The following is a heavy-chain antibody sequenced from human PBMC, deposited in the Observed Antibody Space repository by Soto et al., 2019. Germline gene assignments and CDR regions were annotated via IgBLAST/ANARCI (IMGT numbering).Heavy chain of an antibody. D-gene: IGHD3-22*01. CDR3: ASGPYYYDSSGYFTFDS. J-gene: IGHJ4*02. CDR1: GGTFSSYA. V-gene: IGHV1-69*13. Sequence: GASVKVSCKASGGTFSSYAISWVRQAPGQGLEWMGGIIPIFGTANYAQKFQGRVTITADESTSTAYMELSSLRSEDTAVYYCASGPYYYDSSGYFTFDSRGQATLVTVSS. CDR2: IIPIFGTA.